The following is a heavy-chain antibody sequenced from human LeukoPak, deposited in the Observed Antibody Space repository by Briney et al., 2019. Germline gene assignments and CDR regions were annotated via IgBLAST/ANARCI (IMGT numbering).Heavy chain of an antibody. Sequence: SETLSLTCIVSGDSISSSSYYWGWIRQPPGKGLEWIGSIYYSGSTYYNPSLKSRVTISVDTSQNQFSLKLTSVTAADTAVYYCARYGRTMIVVPYMDVWGKGTTVTVSS. CDR1: GDSISSSSYY. CDR2: IYYSGST. D-gene: IGHD3-22*01. V-gene: IGHV4-39*01. CDR3: ARYGRTMIVVPYMDV. J-gene: IGHJ6*03.